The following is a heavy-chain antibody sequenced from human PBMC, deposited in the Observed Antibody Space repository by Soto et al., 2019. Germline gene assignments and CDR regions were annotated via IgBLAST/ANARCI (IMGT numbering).Heavy chain of an antibody. CDR3: AREGDGYNDYWYFDL. Sequence: PGGSLRLSCAASGFTFSSYSMNWVRQAPGKGLEWVSYISSSSSTIYYADSVKGRFTISRDNAKDSLYLQMNSLRAEDTAVYYCAREGDGYNDYWYFDLWGRGTLVTVSS. V-gene: IGHV3-48*01. CDR1: GFTFSSYS. D-gene: IGHD5-12*01. J-gene: IGHJ2*01. CDR2: ISSSSSTI.